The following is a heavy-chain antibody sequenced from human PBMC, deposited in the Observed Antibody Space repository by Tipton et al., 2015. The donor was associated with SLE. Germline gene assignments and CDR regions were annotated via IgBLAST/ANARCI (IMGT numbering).Heavy chain of an antibody. D-gene: IGHD2-21*01. CDR3: ARHMWFTEVFPVDSFDI. CDR2: IYYSGST. V-gene: IGHV4-59*08. Sequence: GLVKPSETLSLTCAVYGGSFSAYYWSWIRQPPGKGLEWIGYIYYSGSTNYNPSLKSRVTISVDTSKNQFSLKLTSVTATDTAVYYCARHMWFTEVFPVDSFDIWGQGTKVTVSS. CDR1: GGSFSAYY. J-gene: IGHJ3*02.